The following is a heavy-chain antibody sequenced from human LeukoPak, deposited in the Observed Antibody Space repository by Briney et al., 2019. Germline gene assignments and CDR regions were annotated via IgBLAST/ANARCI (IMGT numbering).Heavy chain of an antibody. CDR1: GGSISSYY. D-gene: IGHD2/OR15-2a*01. J-gene: IGHJ2*01. CDR2: IYYSGST. CDR3: ARVWRNSAYRTDWFFDR. Sequence: PSETLSLTCTVSGGSISSYYWSWIRQPPGKGLEWIGYIYYSGSTNYNPSLKSRVTISVDTSKKQFSLKLSSVTAADTAVYYCARVWRNSAYRTDWFFDRWGRGTLVTVSS. V-gene: IGHV4-59*01.